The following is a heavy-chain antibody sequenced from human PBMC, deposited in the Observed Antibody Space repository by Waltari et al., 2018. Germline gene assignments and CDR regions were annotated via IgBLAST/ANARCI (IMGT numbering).Heavy chain of an antibody. CDR2: INQYGSEE. D-gene: IGHD4-4*01. Sequence: ELQLVESGGGLVQPGRSLKLSCSASGFVFNNYWMCWVRQAPGKGQEWVDNINQYGSEEHYVDSAKGRFTISRDNAKNAVYLQMNSLSAGDTSVYYCARGDSWAFDIWGQGTMVTVAS. CDR1: GFVFNNYW. CDR3: ARGDSWAFDI. V-gene: IGHV3-7*01. J-gene: IGHJ3*02.